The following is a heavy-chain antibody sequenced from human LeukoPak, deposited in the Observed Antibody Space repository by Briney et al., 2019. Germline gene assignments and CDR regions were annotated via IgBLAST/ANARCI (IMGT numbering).Heavy chain of an antibody. V-gene: IGHV4-59*02. CDR1: GGSVSGYY. CDR2: GYNSGST. J-gene: IGHJ5*02. Sequence: TSETLSLTCTVSGGSVSGYYWTWIRQPPGKGLEWIAFGYNSGSTTYNPSLKSRVTMSVDTSKNQISLNLNSLTAADTALYYCARDIGGSFREGYNWFDPWGQGILVTVSS. CDR3: ARDIGGSFREGYNWFDP. D-gene: IGHD1-26*01.